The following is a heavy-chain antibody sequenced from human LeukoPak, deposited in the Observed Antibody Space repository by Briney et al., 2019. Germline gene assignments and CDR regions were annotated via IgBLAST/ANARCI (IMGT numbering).Heavy chain of an antibody. J-gene: IGHJ6*02. V-gene: IGHV3-74*01. CDR1: GFTFSSYW. CDR2: INSDGRST. CDR3: ARPIHDTRNAMDV. Sequence: GGSLRLSCAASGFTFSSYWIRWVRQAPGKGLVWVSRINSDGRSTNYADSVKGRFTISRDNAKNTLYLQMNSLRAEDTAVYYCARPIHDTRNAMDVWGQGTTVTVSS. D-gene: IGHD2-2*01.